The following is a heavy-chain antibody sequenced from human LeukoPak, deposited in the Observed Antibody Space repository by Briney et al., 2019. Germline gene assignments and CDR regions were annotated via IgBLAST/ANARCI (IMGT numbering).Heavy chain of an antibody. J-gene: IGHJ6*03. CDR1: GDTFINYA. Sequence: SVEVSCKACGDTFINYAISWMRQAPGQGLEWMGGSIPIFGTTNYAQKFQGRVTITTDESTSTAYMELSSLRSDDTAVYYCARSRRAYYYYYMDVWGKGTTVTVSS. CDR3: ARSRRAYYYYYMDV. V-gene: IGHV1-69*05. CDR2: SIPIFGTT.